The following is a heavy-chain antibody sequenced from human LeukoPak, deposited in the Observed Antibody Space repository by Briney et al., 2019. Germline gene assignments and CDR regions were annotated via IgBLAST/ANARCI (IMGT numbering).Heavy chain of an antibody. V-gene: IGHV3-20*04. CDR2: INWNGGST. Sequence: GGSLRLSCAASGFTFDDYAMHWVRQAPGKGLEWVSGINWNGGSTGYADSVKGRFTISRDNAKNSLYLQMSSLRAEDTAVYYCARGKLRNYMDVWGTGTTVTVSS. J-gene: IGHJ6*03. CDR3: ARGKLRNYMDV. CDR1: GFTFDDYA.